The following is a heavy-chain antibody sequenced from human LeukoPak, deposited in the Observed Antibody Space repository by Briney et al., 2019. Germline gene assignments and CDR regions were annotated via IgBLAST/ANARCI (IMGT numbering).Heavy chain of an antibody. CDR1: GFTFSSYD. D-gene: IGHD6-19*01. V-gene: IGHV3-23*01. J-gene: IGHJ4*02. CDR2: ISGGGNT. Sequence: GGSLRLSCAASGFTFSSYDMSWVRQAPGKGLEWVSGISGGGNTFYSDSVKGRFTISRDNSKNTLYLEMNSLRAEDTAVYYCARRFSGWYSMWHFDYWGQGTLVTVSS. CDR3: ARRFSGWYSMWHFDY.